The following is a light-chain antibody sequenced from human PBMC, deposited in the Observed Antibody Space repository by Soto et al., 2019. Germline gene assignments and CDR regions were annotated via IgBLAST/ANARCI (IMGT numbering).Light chain of an antibody. Sequence: QSVLTQPASVSGSPGQSITISCSGTSSDIGAYDYVSWYQQHPGRAPKLMIYGVSNRPSGVSNRFSGSKSANTASLTISGLRAEDEAAYFCSSYTTSSTLEVFETGTKVTVL. CDR1: SSDIGAYDY. V-gene: IGLV2-14*01. CDR2: GVS. CDR3: SSYTTSSTLEV. J-gene: IGLJ1*01.